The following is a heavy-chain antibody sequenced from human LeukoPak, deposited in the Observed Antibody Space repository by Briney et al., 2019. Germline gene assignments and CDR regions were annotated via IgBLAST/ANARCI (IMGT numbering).Heavy chain of an antibody. Sequence: ASVKVSCKASGYTFTSYGISWVRQAPGQGLEWMGWISAYNGNTNYAQKLQGRVTMTTDTSTSTAYMELSSLRSEDTAVYYCARDLSAAGQGGYWGQGTLVTVSS. CDR3: ARDLSAAGQGGY. V-gene: IGHV1-18*01. CDR1: GYTFTSYG. CDR2: ISAYNGNT. D-gene: IGHD6-13*01. J-gene: IGHJ4*02.